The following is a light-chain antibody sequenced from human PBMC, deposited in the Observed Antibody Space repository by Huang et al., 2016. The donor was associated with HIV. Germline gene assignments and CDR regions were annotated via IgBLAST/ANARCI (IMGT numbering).Light chain of an antibody. CDR3: MQATQFPYT. Sequence: DIVMTQTSLSSSVTLGEPASISCRSSESLVNSDGNTYLNWLQQRPGQTPRLLTYKVSDRLAGVPDRFNGSGAGTDFTLKISRVEVEDVGVYYCMQATQFPYTFGQGTRLEIK. V-gene: IGKV2-24*01. CDR2: KVS. CDR1: ESLVNSDGNTY. J-gene: IGKJ2*01.